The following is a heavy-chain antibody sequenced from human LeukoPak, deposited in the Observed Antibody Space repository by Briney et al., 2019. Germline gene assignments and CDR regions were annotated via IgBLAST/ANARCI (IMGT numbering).Heavy chain of an antibody. Sequence: GGSLRLSCAASGFTFSSYAMHWVRQAPGKGLEWVAVISYDGSNKYYADSVKGRFTISRDNSKNTLYLQMNSLRAEDTAVYYCARDVRYYYGSGSYYTLERYYGMDVWGQGTTVTVSS. CDR2: ISYDGSNK. D-gene: IGHD3-10*01. CDR3: ARDVRYYYGSGSYYTLERYYGMDV. V-gene: IGHV3-30-3*01. J-gene: IGHJ6*02. CDR1: GFTFSSYA.